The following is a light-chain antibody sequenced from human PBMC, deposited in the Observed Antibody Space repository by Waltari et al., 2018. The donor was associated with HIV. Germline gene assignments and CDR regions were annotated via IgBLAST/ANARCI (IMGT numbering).Light chain of an antibody. J-gene: IGKJ5*01. Sequence: EIVLTQSPGTLSLSPGARATLSCRASQSVSSTFLAWYQQKRGQAPRLLMYGASSRATGTPDRFSGSGSGTDFTLTISRLEPEDFAVYFCQQYGNSVFTFGQGTRLEIK. CDR3: QQYGNSVFT. CDR1: QSVSSTF. V-gene: IGKV3-20*01. CDR2: GAS.